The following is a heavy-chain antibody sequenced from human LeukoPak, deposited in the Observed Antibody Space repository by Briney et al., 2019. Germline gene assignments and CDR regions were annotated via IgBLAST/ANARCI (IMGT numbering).Heavy chain of an antibody. D-gene: IGHD1-26*01. V-gene: IGHV1-18*01. Sequence: ASVKVSCKASGYTFSSYGISWVRQAPGQGLEWMGWISAYNGNTNYAQKLQGRVTMTTDTSTSIAYMELRSLRSDDTAVYYCARDLRYGELYGYYYGMDVWGQGTTVTVSS. CDR3: ARDLRYGELYGYYYGMDV. CDR1: GYTFSSYG. CDR2: ISAYNGNT. J-gene: IGHJ6*02.